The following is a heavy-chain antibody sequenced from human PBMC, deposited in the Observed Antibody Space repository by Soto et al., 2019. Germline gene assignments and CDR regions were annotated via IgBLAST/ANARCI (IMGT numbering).Heavy chain of an antibody. CDR2: IKQDGSEK. CDR1: GFTFSSYW. D-gene: IGHD2-2*01. CDR3: ARWDGRAMPRHFDY. J-gene: IGHJ4*02. V-gene: IGHV3-7*01. Sequence: EVQLVESGGGLVQPGGSLRLSCAASGFTFSSYWMSWVRQAPGKGLEWVANIKQDGSEKYYVDSVKGRFTISRDNDKNSLYLQMNSLRAEDTAVYYCARWDGRAMPRHFDYWGQGTLVTVSS.